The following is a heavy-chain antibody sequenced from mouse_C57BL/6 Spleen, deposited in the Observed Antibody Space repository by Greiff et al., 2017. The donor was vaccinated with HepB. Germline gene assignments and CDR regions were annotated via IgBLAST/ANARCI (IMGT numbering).Heavy chain of an antibody. CDR1: GYSFTSYY. CDR2: IYPGSGNT. Sequence: VKLMESGPELVKPGASVKISCKASGYSFTSYYIHWVKQRPGQGLEWIGWIYPGSGNTKYNEKFKGKATLTADTSSSTAYMQLSSLTSEDSAVYYCSREPSYYGSGAWFAYWGQGTLVTVSA. V-gene: IGHV1-66*01. J-gene: IGHJ3*01. D-gene: IGHD1-1*01. CDR3: SREPSYYGSGAWFAY.